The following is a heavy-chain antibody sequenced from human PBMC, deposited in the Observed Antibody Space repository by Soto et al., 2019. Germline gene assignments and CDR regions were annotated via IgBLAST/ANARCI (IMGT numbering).Heavy chain of an antibody. D-gene: IGHD6-6*01. CDR3: AQALVFTGGDGFDI. V-gene: IGHV4-31*02. CDR2: IYYSGNT. CDR1: GGSITTGGRY. J-gene: IGHJ3*02. Sequence: QVRLQEWGPGLVKPSQTLSLKCSVSGGSITTGGRYWSWIRQLPGKGLEWLGDIYYSGNTYYNASLKSRVTTSGEAAKNQFARKLSSVTAADTAVYYGAQALVFTGGDGFDIWGQGRLVTVSS.